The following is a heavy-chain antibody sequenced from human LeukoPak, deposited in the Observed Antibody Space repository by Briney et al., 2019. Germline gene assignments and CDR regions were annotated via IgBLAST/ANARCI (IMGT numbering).Heavy chain of an antibody. Sequence: GASVKVSCKASGYTFTGYYTHWVRQAPGQGLEWMGLINPTGGSTGYAQKFQGRVTMTRDMSTSTDYMELSSLRSEDTAIYYCARDNSVGDNAWWFDPWGQGTLVTVSS. CDR2: INPTGGST. J-gene: IGHJ5*02. CDR3: ARDNSVGDNAWWFDP. CDR1: GYTFTGYY. D-gene: IGHD1-26*01. V-gene: IGHV1-46*01.